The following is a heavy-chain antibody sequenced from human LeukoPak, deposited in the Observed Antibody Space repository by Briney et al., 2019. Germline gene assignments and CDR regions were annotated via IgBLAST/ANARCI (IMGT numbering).Heavy chain of an antibody. D-gene: IGHD5-18*01. J-gene: IGHJ4*02. V-gene: IGHV3-30-3*01. CDR3: ARVGRIQLWKYYFDY. CDR1: GFTFSSYA. CDR2: ISYDGSNK. Sequence: GGSLRLSCAASGFTFSSYAMHWVRQAPGKGLEWVAVISYDGSNKYYADSVKGRFTISRDNSKNTLYLQMNSLRAEDTAVYYCARVGRIQLWKYYFDYWGQGTLVTVSS.